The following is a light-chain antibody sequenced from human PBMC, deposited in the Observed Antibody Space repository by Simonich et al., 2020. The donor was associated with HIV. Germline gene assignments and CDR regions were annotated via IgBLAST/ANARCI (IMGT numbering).Light chain of an antibody. V-gene: IGKV4-1*01. CDR2: WAS. CDR1: QSVLYSSNNKNY. J-gene: IGKJ2*01. Sequence: DIVMTQSPDSLAVSLGERATINCKSSQSVLYSSNNKNYLAWYQQKPGQPPKLLISWASTREAGVPDRFSGSGSGTDFTLTSSSLQAEDVALYYCQQYYSTPLTFGQGTKLEIK. CDR3: QQYYSTPLT.